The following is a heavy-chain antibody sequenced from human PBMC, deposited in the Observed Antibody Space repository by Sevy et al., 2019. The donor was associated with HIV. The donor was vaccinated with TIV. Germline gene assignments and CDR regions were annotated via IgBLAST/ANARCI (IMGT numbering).Heavy chain of an antibody. CDR3: ARETGAAYYSDTSGFDY. V-gene: IGHV3-21*06. CDR1: GFHFNYHD. J-gene: IGHJ4*02. Sequence: GGSLRLSCATSGFHFNYHDMQWVRQAPGKGLEWVSSISSNSKYLYYADSVKGRFTVSRDNARSSLFLQLSDLRAGDTAVYYCARETGAAYYSDTSGFDYWGQGTLVTVSS. CDR2: ISSNSKYL. D-gene: IGHD3-22*01.